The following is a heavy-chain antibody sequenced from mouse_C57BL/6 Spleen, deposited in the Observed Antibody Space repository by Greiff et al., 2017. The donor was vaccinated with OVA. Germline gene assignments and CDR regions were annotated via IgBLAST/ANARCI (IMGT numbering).Heavy chain of an antibody. Sequence: QVHVKQPGTELVKPGASVKLSCKASGYTFTSYWMHWVKQRPGQGLEWIGNINPSNGGTNYNEKFKSKATLTVDKSSSTAYMQLSSLTSEDSAVYYCARSVYYDYSWFAYWGQGTLVTVSA. V-gene: IGHV1-53*01. J-gene: IGHJ3*01. D-gene: IGHD2-4*01. CDR2: INPSNGGT. CDR3: ARSVYYDYSWFAY. CDR1: GYTFTSYW.